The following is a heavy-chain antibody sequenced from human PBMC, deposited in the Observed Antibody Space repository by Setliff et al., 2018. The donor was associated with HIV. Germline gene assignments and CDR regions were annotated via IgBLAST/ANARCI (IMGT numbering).Heavy chain of an antibody. Sequence: GGSLRLSCAASGFPFSNAWMNWVRQAPGKGLEWVGRIKSKTDGGTIDYAAPVRGRFTISRDDSRNTLYLQINSLKAEDTAVYYCVRGPIHGGFDFWGQGALVTVSS. CDR1: GFPFSNAW. CDR3: VRGPIHGGFDF. J-gene: IGHJ4*02. D-gene: IGHD3-16*01. CDR2: IKSKTDGGTI. V-gene: IGHV3-15*07.